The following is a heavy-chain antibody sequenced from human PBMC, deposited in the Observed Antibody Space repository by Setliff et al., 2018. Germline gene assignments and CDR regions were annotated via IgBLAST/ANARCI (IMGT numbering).Heavy chain of an antibody. CDR1: GFTFSSYE. J-gene: IGHJ4*02. CDR2: IKQDGSEK. V-gene: IGHV3-7*03. D-gene: IGHD5-18*01. Sequence: LRLSCAASGFTFSSYEMNWVRQAPGKGLEWVANIKQDGSEKDYVDSVKGRFTISRDNAKNSLYLQMTSLRAEDTATYFCATMDWIELSRYFKYWGQGSLVTVSS. CDR3: ATMDWIELSRYFKY.